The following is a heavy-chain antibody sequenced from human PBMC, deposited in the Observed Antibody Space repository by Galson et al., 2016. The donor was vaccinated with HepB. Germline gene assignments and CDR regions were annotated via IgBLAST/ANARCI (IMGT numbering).Heavy chain of an antibody. J-gene: IGHJ1*01. D-gene: IGHD5-18*01. CDR1: GGNFGTSA. Sequence: SVKVSCKASGGNFGTSAISWVRQAPGQGPEWMGKIIPIFASTNYAQKFQGRVTITADESTSTSYMELSSLTSEDTAIYYCARAFSYGPMRDTEYFQHWGQGTLVTVSS. CDR3: ARAFSYGPMRDTEYFQH. V-gene: IGHV1-69*13. CDR2: IIPIFAST.